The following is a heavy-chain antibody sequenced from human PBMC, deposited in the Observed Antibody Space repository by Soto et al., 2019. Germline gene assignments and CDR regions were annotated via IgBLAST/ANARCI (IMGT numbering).Heavy chain of an antibody. Sequence: GGSLRLSCAASGFTFSDYYMSWIRQAPGKGLEWVSYISSSGSTIYYADSVKGRFTISRDNAKNSLYLQMNSLRAEDTAVYYCARDPHCSSTSCYYYYGMDVWGQGTTVTVSS. D-gene: IGHD2-2*01. CDR3: ARDPHCSSTSCYYYYGMDV. CDR1: GFTFSDYY. J-gene: IGHJ6*02. CDR2: ISSSGSTI. V-gene: IGHV3-11*01.